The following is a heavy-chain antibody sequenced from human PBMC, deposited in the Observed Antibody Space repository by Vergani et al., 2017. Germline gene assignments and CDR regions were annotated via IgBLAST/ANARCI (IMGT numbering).Heavy chain of an antibody. Sequence: EVQLVQSGAEVKKPGESLKISCKGSGYSFTSYWIGWVRQMPGKGLEWMGIIYPGDSDTRYSPSFQGQVTISADKSISTAYLQWSSLKASDTAMYYCARGVWVINRMDDAFDIWGQGTMVTVSS. J-gene: IGHJ3*02. D-gene: IGHD2-21*01. CDR2: IYPGDSDT. V-gene: IGHV5-51*01. CDR1: GYSFTSYW. CDR3: ARGVWVINRMDDAFDI.